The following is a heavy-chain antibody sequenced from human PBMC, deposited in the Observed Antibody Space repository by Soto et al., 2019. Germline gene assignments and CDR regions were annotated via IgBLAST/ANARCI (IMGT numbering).Heavy chain of an antibody. Sequence: PSETLSLTCAVSGDSISGSYYYWAWLRQSPGKGPEWIGSAFYTGFTSYNPSLESRVSVSVDTSKSQFSLKLSAVTAADTAAYYCATSQKGYNWNYFGH. CDR1: GDSISGSYYY. D-gene: IGHD1-20*01. V-gene: IGHV4-39*01. CDR2: AFYTGFT. J-gene: IGHJ4*01. CDR3: ATSQKGYNWNYFGH.